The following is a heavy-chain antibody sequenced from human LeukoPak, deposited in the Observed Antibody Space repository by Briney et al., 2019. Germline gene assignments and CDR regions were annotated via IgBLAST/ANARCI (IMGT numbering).Heavy chain of an antibody. CDR2: INPSTSGT. CDR3: ALGYYYGSGSSTPTLFDY. V-gene: IGHV1-2*02. J-gene: IGHJ4*02. D-gene: IGHD3-10*01. Sequence: ASVKVSCKASEYTLTDYYIHWVREAPGQGLEWMGWINPSTSGTQYAQKFQGRVTMTEDTSTDTAYMELSSLRSEDTAVYYCALGYYYGSGSSTPTLFDYWGQGTLVTVSS. CDR1: EYTLTDYY.